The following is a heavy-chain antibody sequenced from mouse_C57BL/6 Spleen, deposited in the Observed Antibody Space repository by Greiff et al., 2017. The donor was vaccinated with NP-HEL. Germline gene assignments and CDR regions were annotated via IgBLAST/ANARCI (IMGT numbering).Heavy chain of an antibody. CDR1: GFTFSDYY. CDR3: ARAPITTVVYWYFDV. J-gene: IGHJ1*03. D-gene: IGHD1-1*01. CDR2: INYDGSST. Sequence: EVQVVESEGGLVQPGSSMKLSCTASGFTFSDYYMAWVRQVPEKGLEWVANINYDGSSTYYLDSLKSRFIISRDNAKNILYLQMSSLKSEDTATYYCARAPITTVVYWYFDVWGTGTTVTVSS. V-gene: IGHV5-16*01.